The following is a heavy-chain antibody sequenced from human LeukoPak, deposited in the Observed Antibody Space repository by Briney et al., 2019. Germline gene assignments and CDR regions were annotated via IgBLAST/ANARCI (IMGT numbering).Heavy chain of an antibody. CDR2: IIPIFGTA. J-gene: IGHJ4*02. V-gene: IGHV1-69*06. CDR3: AGGDSSGWSLSPFDY. CDR1: GGTFSSNT. Sequence: ASVKVSCKASGGTFSSNTISWVRQAPGQGLECMGGIIPIFGTANYAQKFQGRVTITADKSTSTAYMELSSLRSEDTAVYYCAGGDSSGWSLSPFDYWGQGTLVTVSS. D-gene: IGHD6-19*01.